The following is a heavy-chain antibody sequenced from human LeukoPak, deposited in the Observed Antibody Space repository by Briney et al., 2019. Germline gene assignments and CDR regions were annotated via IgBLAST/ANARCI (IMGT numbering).Heavy chain of an antibody. J-gene: IGHJ6*03. CDR2: ISAYKGNT. D-gene: IGHD3-22*01. Sequence: ASVKVSCKASGYTFTSYGISWVRQAPGQGLEWMGWISAYKGNTNYAQKLQGRVTMTTDTSTSTAYMELRSLTSDDTAVYYCARGPGGRSGYYPLEDHYYYYYMDVWGKGTTVTVSS. CDR3: ARGPGGRSGYYPLEDHYYYYYMDV. CDR1: GYTFTSYG. V-gene: IGHV1-18*01.